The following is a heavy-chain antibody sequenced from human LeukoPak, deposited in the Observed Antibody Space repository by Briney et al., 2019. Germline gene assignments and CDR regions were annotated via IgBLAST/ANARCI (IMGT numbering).Heavy chain of an antibody. V-gene: IGHV3-48*04. Sequence: GGSLRLSCAASGFTFSSYTMNWVRQAPGKGLEWVSSISSSSSAIYYAASVKGRFTISRDNAKNSLYLQMNSLRVEDTAVYYCAREDTGVAFDIWGQGTTVTV. CDR3: AREDTGVAFDI. CDR1: GFTFSSYT. CDR2: ISSSSSAI. D-gene: IGHD2-8*01. J-gene: IGHJ3*02.